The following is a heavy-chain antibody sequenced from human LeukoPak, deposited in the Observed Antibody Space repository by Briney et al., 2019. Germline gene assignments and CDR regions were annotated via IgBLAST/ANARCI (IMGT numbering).Heavy chain of an antibody. CDR2: IYPDDSDT. Sequence: PGESLKFSCKGSGNSFASYWIGWVRQMPGKGLEWMGIIYPDDSDTRYSPSFQGQVTITADKSISTAYLQWSNLKASDTAMYYCARRIAGSGSDYWGQGTLVTVSS. D-gene: IGHD6-13*01. CDR1: GNSFASYW. CDR3: ARRIAGSGSDY. V-gene: IGHV5-51*01. J-gene: IGHJ4*02.